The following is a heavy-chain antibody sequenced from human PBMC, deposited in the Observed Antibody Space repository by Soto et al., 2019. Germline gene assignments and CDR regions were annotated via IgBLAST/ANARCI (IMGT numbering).Heavy chain of an antibody. J-gene: IGHJ4*02. CDR2: IYPGDSDT. CDR3: ARPSSGYGSGSYYNAPFDY. D-gene: IGHD3-10*01. V-gene: IGHV5-51*01. Sequence: GESLKISCKGSGYSFTSYWIGWVRQMPGKGLEWMGIIYPGDSDTRYSPSFQGQVTISADKSISTAYLQWSSLKASDTAMYYCARPSSGYGSGSYYNAPFDYWGQGTLVTVSS. CDR1: GYSFTSYW.